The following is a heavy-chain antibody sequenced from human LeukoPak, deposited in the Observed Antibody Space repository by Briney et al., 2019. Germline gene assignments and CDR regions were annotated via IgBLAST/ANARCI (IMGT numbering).Heavy chain of an antibody. D-gene: IGHD5-12*01. V-gene: IGHV4-61*01. CDR2: IYYSGST. CDR3: ARVGRSGYDPNYFDY. CDR1: GGSISSGSYY. Sequence: SETLSLTCTVSGGSISSGSYYWSWIRQPPGKGLEWIGYIYYSGSTNYNPSLKSRVTISVDTSKNQFSLKLSSVTAADTAVYYCARVGRSGYDPNYFDYWGQGTLVTVSS. J-gene: IGHJ4*02.